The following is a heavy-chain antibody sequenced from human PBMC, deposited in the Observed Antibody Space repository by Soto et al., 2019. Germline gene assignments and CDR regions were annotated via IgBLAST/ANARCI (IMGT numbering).Heavy chain of an antibody. CDR3: ARGDFLDY. CDR2: ISPYNRNT. Sequence: QVQLVQSGAEVKKPGASVKVSCKATGYTFTNYGFSWVRQAPGQGLEWLAWISPYNRNTHYAYNFKDKVTLTTDTSTSTVHMELRSLRSDDTAVYYCARGDFLDYWGQGTLVTVSS. V-gene: IGHV1-18*01. J-gene: IGHJ4*02. D-gene: IGHD2-21*02. CDR1: GYTFTNYG.